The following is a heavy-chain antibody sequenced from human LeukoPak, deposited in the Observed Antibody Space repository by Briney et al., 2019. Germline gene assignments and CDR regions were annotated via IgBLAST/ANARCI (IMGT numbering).Heavy chain of an antibody. D-gene: IGHD1-26*01. CDR2: IWNDGSNK. Sequence: GGFLRLSCAASGFTFSDYGMHWVRQAPGKGLEWVTFIWNDGSNKYYADSVKGRFTISRDNSKNTLYLEMDSLRAEDTAVYYCAGDPPYSGYAFHIWGQGTMVTVSS. J-gene: IGHJ3*02. CDR1: GFTFSDYG. CDR3: AGDPPYSGYAFHI. V-gene: IGHV3-33*01.